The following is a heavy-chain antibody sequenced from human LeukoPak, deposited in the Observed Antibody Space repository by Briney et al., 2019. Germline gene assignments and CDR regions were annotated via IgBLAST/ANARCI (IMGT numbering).Heavy chain of an antibody. CDR3: AREGTAMVKSHLDY. D-gene: IGHD5-18*01. CDR1: GGSISSYY. CDR2: IYYSGSA. Sequence: SETLSLTCTVSGGSISSYYWSWIRQPPGKGLEWIGYIYYSGSANYNPSLKSRVTISVDTSKNQFSLKLTSVTAADTAVYYCAREGTAMVKSHLDYWGQGTLVTVSS. J-gene: IGHJ4*02. V-gene: IGHV4-59*01.